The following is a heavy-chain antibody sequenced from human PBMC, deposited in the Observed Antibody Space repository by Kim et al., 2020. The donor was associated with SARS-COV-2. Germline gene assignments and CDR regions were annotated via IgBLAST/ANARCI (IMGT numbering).Heavy chain of an antibody. J-gene: IGHJ6*02. CDR2: VAYDGTNK. D-gene: IGHD2-2*01. Sequence: GGSLRLSCAASGFTFSSHPMHWVRQAPGKGLEWVAAVAYDGTNKYSADFVEGRFTISRYNSRNTLYLQMHSLRIEDTAMYYCAAGRCLPGATCHYYYGVEVWGQGTTVSVSS. CDR1: GFTFSSHP. CDR3: AAGRCLPGATCHYYYGVEV. V-gene: IGHV3-30-3*01.